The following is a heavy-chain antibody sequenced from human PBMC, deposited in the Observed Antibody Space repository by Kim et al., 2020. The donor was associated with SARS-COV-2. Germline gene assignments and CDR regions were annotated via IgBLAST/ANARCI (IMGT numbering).Heavy chain of an antibody. Sequence: ATSVKSRITINPDTSKNQFSLQLNAVTPEDTAVYYCARGYSGWLYNWFDPWGQGTLVTVSS. V-gene: IGHV6-1*01. D-gene: IGHD6-19*01. J-gene: IGHJ5*02. CDR3: ARGYSGWLYNWFDP.